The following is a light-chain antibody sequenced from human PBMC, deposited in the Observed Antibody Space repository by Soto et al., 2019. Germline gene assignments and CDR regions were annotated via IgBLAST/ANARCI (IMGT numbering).Light chain of an antibody. CDR2: SAS. CDR1: QSVASSY. CDR3: QQYGSSPWT. V-gene: IGKV3-20*01. J-gene: IGKJ1*01. Sequence: ENVLTQSPGTLSLSPGERVTLSCRASQSVASSYLAWYQQKPGQAPWLLIYSASSRATGIPDRFSGSGSGTDFTLTISRLEPEDFAVYYCQQYGSSPWTFGQGTKVEIK.